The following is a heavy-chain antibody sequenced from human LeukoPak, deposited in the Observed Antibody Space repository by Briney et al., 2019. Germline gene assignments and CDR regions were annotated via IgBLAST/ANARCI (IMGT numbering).Heavy chain of an antibody. CDR2: IYTSGST. CDR3: ARDGYHCSSTSCYEFNWFDP. CDR1: GGSISSYY. J-gene: IGHJ5*02. Sequence: SETLSVTCTVSGGSISSYYWSWIRQPAGKGVEWIGRIYTSGSTNYNPSLKSRVTMSVDTSKNQFSLKLSSVTAADTAVYYCARDGYHCSSTSCYEFNWFDPWGQGTLVTVSS. V-gene: IGHV4-4*07. D-gene: IGHD2-2*01.